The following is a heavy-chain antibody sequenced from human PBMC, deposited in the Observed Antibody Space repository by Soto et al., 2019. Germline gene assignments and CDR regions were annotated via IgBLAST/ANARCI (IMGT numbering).Heavy chain of an antibody. V-gene: IGHV1-69*13. D-gene: IGHD2-2*01. CDR1: GGTFSSYA. Sequence: SVKVSCKASGGTFSSYAISWVRQAPGQGLEWMGGIIPIFGTANYAQKFQGRVTITADESTSTAYMELSSLRSEDTAVYYCARDDCSSTSCYAPSSAFDIWGQGTMVTVSS. CDR3: ARDDCSSTSCYAPSSAFDI. CDR2: IIPIFGTA. J-gene: IGHJ3*02.